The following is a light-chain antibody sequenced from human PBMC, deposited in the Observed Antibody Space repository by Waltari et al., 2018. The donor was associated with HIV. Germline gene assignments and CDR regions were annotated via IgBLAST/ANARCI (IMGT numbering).Light chain of an antibody. CDR1: SSDVGGYNY. CDR3: MLWHSSSWV. Sequence: QSALTQPASVSGSPGQSITISCTGTSSDVGGYNYVSWYQQHPGKAPKLMIYEVSNRPSGVSNRFSGSKSGNTASLTISGLQAEDEADYYCMLWHSSSWVFGGGTKLTVL. J-gene: IGLJ3*02. V-gene: IGLV2-14*01. CDR2: EVS.